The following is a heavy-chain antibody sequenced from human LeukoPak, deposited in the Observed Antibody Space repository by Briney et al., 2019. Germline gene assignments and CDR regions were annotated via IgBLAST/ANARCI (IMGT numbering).Heavy chain of an antibody. CDR3: ARVLQQWLVRGIFDY. CDR2: IKRDGSQK. J-gene: IGHJ4*02. D-gene: IGHD6-19*01. V-gene: IGHV3-7*03. Sequence: PGGSLRLSCAAPGFSFSSNWMGWVRQAPGKGLEWVAHIKRDGSQKYYLDSVKGRFTISRDSAKNSLYLQMNSLRAEDTAVYYCARVLQQWLVRGIFDYWGQGTLVTVSS. CDR1: GFSFSSNW.